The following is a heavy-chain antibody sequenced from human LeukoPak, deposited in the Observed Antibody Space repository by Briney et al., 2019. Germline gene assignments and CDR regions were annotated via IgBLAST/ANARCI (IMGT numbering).Heavy chain of an antibody. Sequence: GGSLRLSCAASGFTFDDYAMHWVRQAPGKGLEWVSGISWNSGSIGYADSVKGRFTISRDNAKNSLYLQMNSLRAEDTAVYYCAKGHYDFWSKGAFDIWGQGTMVTVSS. CDR1: GFTFDDYA. D-gene: IGHD3-3*01. V-gene: IGHV3-9*01. J-gene: IGHJ3*02. CDR2: ISWNSGSI. CDR3: AKGHYDFWSKGAFDI.